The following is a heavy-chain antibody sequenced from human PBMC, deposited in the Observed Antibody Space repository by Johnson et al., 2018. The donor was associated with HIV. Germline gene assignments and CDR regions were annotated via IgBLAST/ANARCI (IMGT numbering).Heavy chain of an antibody. V-gene: IGHV3-66*02. CDR2: IYSGGST. CDR3: ARGLWFRERSRLFDI. D-gene: IGHD3-10*01. J-gene: IGHJ3*02. Sequence: VQLVESGGGLVQPGRSLRLSCAASGFTFDDYAMHWVRQAPGKGLAWVSVIYSGGSTYYADSVKGRFTISRDNSKNTLYLQMNSLRAEDTAVFYCARGLWFRERSRLFDIWGQGTMVTVSS. CDR1: GFTFDDYA.